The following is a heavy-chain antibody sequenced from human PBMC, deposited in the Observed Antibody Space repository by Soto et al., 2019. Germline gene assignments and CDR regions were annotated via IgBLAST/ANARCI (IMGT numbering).Heavy chain of an antibody. D-gene: IGHD6-13*01. Sequence: GGSLRLSCAASGFTFSSYAMHWVRQAPGKGLEWVAVISYDGSNKYYADSVKGRFTISRDNSKNTLYLQMNSLRAEDTAVYYCASGIAAADAFDYWGQGTLVTVSS. J-gene: IGHJ4*02. CDR3: ASGIAAADAFDY. CDR1: GFTFSSYA. V-gene: IGHV3-30-3*01. CDR2: ISYDGSNK.